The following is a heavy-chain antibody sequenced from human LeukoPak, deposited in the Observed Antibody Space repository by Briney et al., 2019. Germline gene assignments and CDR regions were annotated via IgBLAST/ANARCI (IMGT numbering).Heavy chain of an antibody. Sequence: ASVKVSCKASGYTFTGYYMHWVRQAPGQGLEWMRWINPNSGGTNYAQKFQGRVTMTRDTSISTAYMELSRLRSDDTAVYYCARQVSGANNYYYYYMDVWGKGTTVTVSS. CDR1: GYTFTGYY. J-gene: IGHJ6*03. D-gene: IGHD3-3*01. CDR3: ARQVSGANNYYYYYMDV. V-gene: IGHV1-2*02. CDR2: INPNSGGT.